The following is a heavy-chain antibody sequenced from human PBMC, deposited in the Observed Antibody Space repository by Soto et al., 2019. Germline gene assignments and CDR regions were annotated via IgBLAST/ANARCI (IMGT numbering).Heavy chain of an antibody. CDR1: GFTFASYA. Sequence: GGSLRLSCAASGFTFASYAMTWVRQAPGKGLEWVSAISGSAGSTYYADSVRGRFTISRDNSMNTLFLQMNSLRAEDTAVYYCAKAGLKVTQTSFDSWGQGALVTVSS. CDR3: AKAGLKVTQTSFDS. D-gene: IGHD5-18*01. V-gene: IGHV3-23*01. CDR2: ISGSAGST. J-gene: IGHJ4*02.